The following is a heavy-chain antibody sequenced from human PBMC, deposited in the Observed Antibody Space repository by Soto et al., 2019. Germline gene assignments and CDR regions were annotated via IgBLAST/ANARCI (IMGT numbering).Heavy chain of an antibody. CDR1: GGSFSGYY. CDR3: ASNPIAAAANRRWFDP. Sequence: QVQLQQWGAGLLKPSETLSLTCAVYGGSFSGYYWSWIRQPPGKGLEWIGEINHSGSTNYNPSLKSRVTISVYTSKNQFSLKLSSVTAADTAVYYCASNPIAAAANRRWFDPWGQGTLVTVSS. J-gene: IGHJ5*02. D-gene: IGHD6-13*01. CDR2: INHSGST. V-gene: IGHV4-34*01.